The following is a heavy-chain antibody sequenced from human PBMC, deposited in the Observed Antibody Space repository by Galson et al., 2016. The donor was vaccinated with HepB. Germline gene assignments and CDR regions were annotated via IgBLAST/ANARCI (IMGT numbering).Heavy chain of an antibody. J-gene: IGHJ4*02. CDR1: GYSVSSGYY. Sequence: TLSLTCAASGYSVSSGYYWGWIRQSPGKGLEWIASFYRSETTYYAPSLKSRVTISVDTSKNQFSLKLSSVTAADTAVYYCARAGTTVTTHYYYLDSWGQGTLVTVSP. CDR3: ARAGTTVTTHYYYLDS. CDR2: FYRSETT. D-gene: IGHD4-17*01. V-gene: IGHV4-38-2*01.